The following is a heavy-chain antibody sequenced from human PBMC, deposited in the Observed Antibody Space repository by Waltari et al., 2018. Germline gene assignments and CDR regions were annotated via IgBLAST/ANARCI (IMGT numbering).Heavy chain of an antibody. J-gene: IGHJ4*02. CDR1: AASICSYY. D-gene: IGHD3-10*01. V-gene: IGHV4-59*01. Sequence: QVRLQESGPGLVKPSETLSPTCTVSAASICSYYWSWVRQPPGQGSAWIAYIYFSGSTSYNHSRKSRVAISRDTSKKQFSLRLRSVTAADTAVYYCARGDTSNWFASYFDFWGQGILVSVSS. CDR2: IYFSGST. CDR3: ARGDTSNWFASYFDF.